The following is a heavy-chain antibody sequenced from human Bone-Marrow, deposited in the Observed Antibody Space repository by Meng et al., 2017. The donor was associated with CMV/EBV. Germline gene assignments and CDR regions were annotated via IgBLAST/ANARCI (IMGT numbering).Heavy chain of an antibody. V-gene: IGHV3-11*01. CDR3: ARVQTGTTWDYFDY. J-gene: IGHJ4*02. CDR2: ISSSGSTI. Sequence: SLKISCAASGFTFSDYYMSWIRQAPGKGLEWVSYISSSGSTIYYADSVKGRFTISRDNAKNSLYLQMNSLRAEDTAVYYCARVQTGTTWDYFDYWGQGTLVTVSS. D-gene: IGHD1-7*01. CDR1: GFTFSDYY.